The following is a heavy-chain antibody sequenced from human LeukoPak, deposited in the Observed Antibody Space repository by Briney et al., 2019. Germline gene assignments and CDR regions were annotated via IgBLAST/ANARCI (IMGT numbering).Heavy chain of an antibody. D-gene: IGHD6-13*01. CDR3: ARSYSSSWYADY. CDR2: ISSSSSYI. V-gene: IGHV3-21*01. CDR1: GFTFTDYY. J-gene: IGHJ4*02. Sequence: PGGSLRLSCAASGFTFTDYYMSWVRQAPGKGLEWVSSISSSSSYIYYADSVKGRFTISRDNAKNSLYLQMNSLRAEDTAVYYCARSYSSSWYADYWGQGTLVTVSS.